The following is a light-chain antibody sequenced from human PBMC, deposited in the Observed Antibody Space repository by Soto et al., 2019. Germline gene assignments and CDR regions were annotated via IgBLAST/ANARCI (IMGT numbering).Light chain of an antibody. CDR3: SSYAGSSNV. Sequence: QSVLTQPASVSGSPGQSITIACTGINTDVENYNFVSWYQQHPGKAPKLMIYEDYKRPSGVSNRFSGSKSGNTASLTISGLQAEDEADYYCSSYAGSSNVFGTGTKLTVL. J-gene: IGLJ1*01. CDR1: NTDVENYNF. CDR2: EDY. V-gene: IGLV2-14*02.